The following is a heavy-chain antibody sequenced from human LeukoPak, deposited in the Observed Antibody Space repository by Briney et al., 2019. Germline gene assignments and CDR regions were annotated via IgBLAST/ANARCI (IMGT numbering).Heavy chain of an antibody. CDR1: GLTFSDYY. CDR3: AKDLGFDSTDYHVVFDC. D-gene: IGHD3-22*01. J-gene: IGHJ4*02. V-gene: IGHV3-11*01. CDR2: ISRTFTI. Sequence: GGSLRLSCAASGLTFSDYYMSWIRQAPGKGLEWVSFISRTFTIYYVESVKGRFTISRDNAKNSLHLQMNSLRAEDTAVYYCAKDLGFDSTDYHVVFDCWGQGTLVTVSS.